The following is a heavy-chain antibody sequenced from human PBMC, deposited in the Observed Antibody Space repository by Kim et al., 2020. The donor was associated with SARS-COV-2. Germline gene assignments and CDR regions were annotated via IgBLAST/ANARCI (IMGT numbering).Heavy chain of an antibody. CDR3: ARGSAAVTWALGY. V-gene: IGHV3-21*01. Sequence: YADSVKCRFTISRDNAKNSLYLQMNSLRAEDTAVYYCARGSAAVTWALGYWGQGTLVTVSS. D-gene: IGHD6-13*01. J-gene: IGHJ4*02.